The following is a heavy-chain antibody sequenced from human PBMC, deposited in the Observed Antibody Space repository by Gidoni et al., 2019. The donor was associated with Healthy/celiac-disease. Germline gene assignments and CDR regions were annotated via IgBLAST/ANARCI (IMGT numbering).Heavy chain of an antibody. Sequence: EVQLVASGGGLVQPGRSLRLSCAASGFTFDDYAMHWVRQAPGKGLEWVSGISWNSGSIGYADSVKGRFTISRDNAKNSLYLQMNSLRAEDTALYYCAKGDYYDSSGKGSYFDYWGQGTLVTVSS. V-gene: IGHV3-9*01. J-gene: IGHJ4*02. D-gene: IGHD3-22*01. CDR3: AKGDYYDSSGKGSYFDY. CDR1: GFTFDDYA. CDR2: ISWNSGSI.